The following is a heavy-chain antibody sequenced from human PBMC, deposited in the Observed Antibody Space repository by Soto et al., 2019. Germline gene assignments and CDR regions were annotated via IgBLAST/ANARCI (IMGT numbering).Heavy chain of an antibody. D-gene: IGHD3-10*01. Sequence: SVKVSCKASGGTFSSYAISWVRQAPGQGLEWMGGIIPIFGTANYAQKFQGRVTITADESTSTAYMELSSLRSEDTAVYYCAREKRYYNNLTSFYFDNWGRGTLVTVSS. CDR1: GGTFSSYA. CDR3: AREKRYYNNLTSFYFDN. J-gene: IGHJ4*02. CDR2: IIPIFGTA. V-gene: IGHV1-69*13.